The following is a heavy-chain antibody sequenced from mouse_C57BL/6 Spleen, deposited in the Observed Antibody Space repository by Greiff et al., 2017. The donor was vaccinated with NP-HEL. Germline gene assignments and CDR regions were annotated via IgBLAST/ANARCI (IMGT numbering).Heavy chain of an antibody. CDR3: ARRDITTVSYYFDY. D-gene: IGHD1-1*01. CDR1: GYTFTTYP. J-gene: IGHJ2*01. V-gene: IGHV1-47*01. CDR2: LHPYNDDT. Sequence: VQLQQSGAELVKPGASVKMSCKASGYTFTTYPIEWMKQNHGTSLEWIGNLHPYNDDTKYNEKFKVKATLTVEKSASTVYLDLSRLTSDDSAVYYCARRDITTVSYYFDYWGQSNTLTVSS.